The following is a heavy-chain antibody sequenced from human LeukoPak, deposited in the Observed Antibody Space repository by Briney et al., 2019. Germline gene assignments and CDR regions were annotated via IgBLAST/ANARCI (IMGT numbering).Heavy chain of an antibody. V-gene: IGHV4-4*07. Sequence: PSETLSLTCTVSGGSFSNYYWSWIRQPAGKGLEWIGRIYATGNTNYDPSLKSRVTMSVDTSRNQFSLKLGSVTAADTAVYYCARVSPYYMDVWGKGTTVTVSS. CDR2: IYATGNT. CDR3: ARVSPYYMDV. CDR1: GGSFSNYY. J-gene: IGHJ6*03.